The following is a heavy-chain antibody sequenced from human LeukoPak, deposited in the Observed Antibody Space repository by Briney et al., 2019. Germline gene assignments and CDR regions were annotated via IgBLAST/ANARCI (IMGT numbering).Heavy chain of an antibody. D-gene: IGHD2-8*01. CDR1: GFIFSNYA. Sequence: GGSLRLSCAASGFIFSNYAMSWVRQAPGKGLEWVADMSPDGSDKTYVDSVKGRLTISRDNAKQSLYLQMDSLTAEDTAVYYCVTSWCRQQRDYWGQGTLVTVSS. CDR3: VTSWCRQQRDY. J-gene: IGHJ4*02. V-gene: IGHV3-7*01. CDR2: MSPDGSDK.